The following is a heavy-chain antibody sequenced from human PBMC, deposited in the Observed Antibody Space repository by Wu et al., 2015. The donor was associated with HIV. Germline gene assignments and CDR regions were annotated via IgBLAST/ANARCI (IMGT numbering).Heavy chain of an antibody. CDR3: ARDHDYGDYYYYYGMDV. CDR2: ISAYNGNT. D-gene: IGHD4-17*01. Sequence: QVQLVQSGAEVKKPGASVKVSCKASGYTFTSYGISWVRQAPGQGLEWMGWISAYNGNTNYAQKLQGRVTMTTDTSTSTAYVELRSLRSDDTAVYYCARDHDYGDYYYYYGMDVWGQGTTVTVSS. V-gene: IGHV1-18*01. CDR1: GYTFTSYG. J-gene: IGHJ6*02.